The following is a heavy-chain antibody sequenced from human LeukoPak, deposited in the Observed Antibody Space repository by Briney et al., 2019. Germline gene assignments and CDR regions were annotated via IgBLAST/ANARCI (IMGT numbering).Heavy chain of an antibody. Sequence: SQTLPLTCTVSGGSISSGGYYWSWIRQPPGKGLEWIGEINHSGSTNYNPSLKSRVTISVDTSKNQFSLKLSSVTAADTAVYYCARGVMGDCYTNWGQGTLVTVSS. CDR3: ARGVMGDCYTN. CDR1: GGSISSGGYY. V-gene: IGHV4-30-2*01. J-gene: IGHJ4*02. D-gene: IGHD2-21*02. CDR2: INHSGST.